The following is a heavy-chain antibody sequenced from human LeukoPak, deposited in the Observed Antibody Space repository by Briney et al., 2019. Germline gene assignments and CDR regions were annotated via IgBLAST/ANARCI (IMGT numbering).Heavy chain of an antibody. J-gene: IGHJ2*01. D-gene: IGHD3-10*01. CDR1: GGSISSYY. CDR2: IYYSGST. CDR3: ARFTYWYFDL. V-gene: IGHV4-59*01. Sequence: SETLSLTCTVSGGSISSYYWSWIRQPPGKGLEWIGYIYYSGSTNYNPSLKSRVTISVDTSKNQFSLKLSSVTAADTAVYYCARFTYWYFDLWGRGTLVTVSS.